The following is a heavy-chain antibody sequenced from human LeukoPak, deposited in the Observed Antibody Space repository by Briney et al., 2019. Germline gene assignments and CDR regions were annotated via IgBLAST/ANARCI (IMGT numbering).Heavy chain of an antibody. CDR1: GFTFSSYA. CDR2: ISGSGGST. D-gene: IGHD3-10*01. CDR3: AKGPPYYYGSGSYYSFGY. J-gene: IGHJ4*02. V-gene: IGHV3-23*01. Sequence: GGSLRLSCAASGFTFSSYAMSWVRQAPGKGLEWVSAISGSGGSTYYADSVKGRFTISRDNSKNTLYLQMNSLRAEDTAVYYCAKGPPYYYGSGSYYSFGYWGQGTLVTVSS.